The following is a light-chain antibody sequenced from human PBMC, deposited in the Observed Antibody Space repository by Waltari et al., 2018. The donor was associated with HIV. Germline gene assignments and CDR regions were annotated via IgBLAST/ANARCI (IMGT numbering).Light chain of an antibody. V-gene: IGLV2-23*01. CDR2: EGS. CDR3: CSYAGSPIYVV. J-gene: IGLJ2*01. CDR1: SSDVGRYNR. Sequence: QSALTQPASVSGSPGQSITISCTGTSSDVGRYNRVSWYQQHPGKAPKVMIYEGSIRPSGVSNRFSGSKSGNTASLTISGLQAEDEADYYCCSYAGSPIYVVFGGGTKLTVL.